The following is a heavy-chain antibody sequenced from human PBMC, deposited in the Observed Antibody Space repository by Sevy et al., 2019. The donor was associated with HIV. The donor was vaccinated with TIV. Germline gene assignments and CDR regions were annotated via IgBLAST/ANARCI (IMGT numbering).Heavy chain of an antibody. CDR2: ISSSSSYI. CDR3: ARAELYCSSTSCYTFDY. Sequence: GGSLRLSCAASGFTFSSYSMNWVRQAPGKGLEWVSSISSSSSYIYYADSVKGRFTISRDNAKNSLYLQMNSLRAEDTAVYYCARAELYCSSTSCYTFDYWGQGTLVTVSS. D-gene: IGHD2-2*02. J-gene: IGHJ4*02. V-gene: IGHV3-21*01. CDR1: GFTFSSYS.